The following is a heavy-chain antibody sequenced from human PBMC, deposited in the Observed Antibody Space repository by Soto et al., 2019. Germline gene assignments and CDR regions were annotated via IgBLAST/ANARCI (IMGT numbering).Heavy chain of an antibody. D-gene: IGHD3-22*01. CDR3: AAAYLNYYDSSGYYSW. CDR2: IVVGSGNT. CDR1: GYTFTSYA. V-gene: IGHV1-58*02. Sequence: SVKVSCKASGYTFTSYAMHWVRQAPGQRLEWIGWIVVGSGNTNYAQKFQERVTITRDMSTSTAYMELSSLRSEDTAVYYCAAAYLNYYDSSGYYSWWGQGTLVTVSS. J-gene: IGHJ4*02.